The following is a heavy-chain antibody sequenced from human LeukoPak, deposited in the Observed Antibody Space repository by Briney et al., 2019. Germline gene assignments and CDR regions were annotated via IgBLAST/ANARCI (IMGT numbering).Heavy chain of an antibody. Sequence: GGSLRVSCAASGFTFSTYWMHWVRQAPGTGLVWVSLISSDGSNTNYADSVKGRFTISRDNAKNTLYLQMNSLRAEDTAVYYCATDVPAASIFGYWGQGTLVTVSS. D-gene: IGHD2-2*01. CDR3: ATDVPAASIFGY. V-gene: IGHV3-74*01. J-gene: IGHJ4*02. CDR1: GFTFSTYW. CDR2: ISSDGSNT.